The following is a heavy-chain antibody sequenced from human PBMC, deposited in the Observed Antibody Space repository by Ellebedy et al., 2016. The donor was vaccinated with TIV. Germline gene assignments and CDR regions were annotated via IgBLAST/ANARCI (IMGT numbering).Heavy chain of an antibody. D-gene: IGHD2-21*02. CDR3: ARTEVTNRWAIEI. CDR2: INPSGGCA. CDR1: VYTFTSYY. J-gene: IGHJ3*02. V-gene: IGHV1-46*01. Sequence: AASVTVSCKASVYTFTSYYIHWVRQPPGQGLDWMGIINPSGGCASYSQKFQGRVTMTRDTSTSTVYMELSSLRSEDKAVYYCARTEVTNRWAIEIWGQGTMVTVSS.